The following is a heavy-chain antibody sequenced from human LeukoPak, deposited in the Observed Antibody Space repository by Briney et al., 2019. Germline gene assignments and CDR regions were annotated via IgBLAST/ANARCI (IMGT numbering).Heavy chain of an antibody. V-gene: IGHV1-2*02. J-gene: IGHJ6*03. CDR2: INPNSGGT. CDR1: GYTFTGYY. CDR3: ARAPSSGDGYYYYYYMDV. Sequence: EASVKVSCKASGYTFTGYYMHWVRQAPGQGFEWMGWINPNSGGTNYAQKFQGRVTMTRDTSISTAYMELSRLRSDDTAVYYCARAPSSGDGYYYYYYMDVWGKGTTVTVSS. D-gene: IGHD3-10*01.